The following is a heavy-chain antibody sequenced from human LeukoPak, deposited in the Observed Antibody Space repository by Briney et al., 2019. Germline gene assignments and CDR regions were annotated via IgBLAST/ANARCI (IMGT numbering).Heavy chain of an antibody. D-gene: IGHD3-22*01. J-gene: IGHJ4*02. CDR2: TYYRAQWFL. Sequence: SQTLSLTCAISGDSFSSDSAAWNWIRQSPWRGLEWLGSTYYRAQWFLDYAVSVKTPITIKSDTSRNQFSLEPNSVTPEDTGVYYCARGSGYYDTASFSFVDNWGQGTLVTVSS. CDR3: ARGSGYYDTASFSFVDN. CDR1: GDSFSSDSAA. V-gene: IGHV6-1*01.